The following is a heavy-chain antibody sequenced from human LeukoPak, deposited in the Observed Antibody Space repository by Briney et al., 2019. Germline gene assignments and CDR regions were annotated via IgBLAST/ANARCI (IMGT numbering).Heavy chain of an antibody. CDR1: GGSFSGYY. J-gene: IGHJ4*02. D-gene: IGHD2-15*01. CDR2: INHSGGT. Sequence: PSETLSLTCAVYGGSFSGYYWSWIRQPPGKGLEWIGEINHSGGTNYNPSLKSRVTISVDTSKNQFSLKLSSVTAADTAVYYCARARPYYCSGGSCYWSYYFDYWGQGTLVTVSP. V-gene: IGHV4-34*01. CDR3: ARARPYYCSGGSCYWSYYFDY.